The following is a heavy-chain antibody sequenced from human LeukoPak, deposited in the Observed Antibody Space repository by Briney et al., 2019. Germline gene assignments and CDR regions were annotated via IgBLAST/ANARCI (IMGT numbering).Heavy chain of an antibody. CDR3: ASGQYRD. D-gene: IGHD5-12*01. V-gene: IGHV4-39*01. Sequence: SETLSLTCTVAGGSISSSSYYWGWIRQPPGKGLEWIGSIYYSGSTYYNPSLKSRVTISVDTSKNQFSLKLSSVTAADTAVYYCASGQYRDWGQGTLVTVSS. CDR2: IYYSGST. CDR1: GGSISSSSYY. J-gene: IGHJ4*02.